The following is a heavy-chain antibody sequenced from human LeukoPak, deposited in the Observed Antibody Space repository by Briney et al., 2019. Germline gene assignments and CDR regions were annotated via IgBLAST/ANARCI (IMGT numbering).Heavy chain of an antibody. J-gene: IGHJ4*02. CDR2: ISSSSSYI. Sequence: GGSLRLSCAASGFTFSRYTMNWVRQAPGKGLEWVSSISSSSSYIYYADSVKGRFTISRDNAKNSLYLQMNSLRAEDTAVYYCARDLVVVVAARDYWGQGTLVTVSS. CDR1: GFTFSRYT. D-gene: IGHD2-15*01. V-gene: IGHV3-21*01. CDR3: ARDLVVVVAARDY.